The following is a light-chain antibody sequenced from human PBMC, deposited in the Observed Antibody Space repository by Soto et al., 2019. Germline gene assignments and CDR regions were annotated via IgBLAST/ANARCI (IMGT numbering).Light chain of an antibody. CDR3: QQYHSVPPLT. CDR2: DAS. V-gene: IGKV1-33*01. Sequence: DIQMTQSPASLSASVGDRVTITCQASQDIDNSLNWYQQKPGKAPKLLIYDASNLETGVPSRFSGNGSWAEFTFTISSLQPEDIATYYCQQYHSVPPLTFGGGTKVEMK. CDR1: QDIDNS. J-gene: IGKJ4*01.